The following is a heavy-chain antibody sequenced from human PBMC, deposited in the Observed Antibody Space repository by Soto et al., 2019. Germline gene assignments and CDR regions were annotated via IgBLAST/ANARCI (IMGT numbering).Heavy chain of an antibody. D-gene: IGHD3-10*01. J-gene: IGHJ6*02. Sequence: QVQLVESGGGVVQPGRSLRLSCAASGFTFSSYGMHWVRQAPGKGLEWVAVISYDGSNKDYADSVKGRFTISRDNSKNTLYRQMNSLRAEDTAVYYCAKDQLRGVRGVITYYYGMDVWGQGTTVTVSS. V-gene: IGHV3-30*18. CDR3: AKDQLRGVRGVITYYYGMDV. CDR1: GFTFSSYG. CDR2: ISYDGSNK.